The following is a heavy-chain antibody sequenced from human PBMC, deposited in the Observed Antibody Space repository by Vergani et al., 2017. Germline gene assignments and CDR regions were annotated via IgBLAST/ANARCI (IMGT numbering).Heavy chain of an antibody. Sequence: QVQLVQSGAEVKKPGSSVKVSCKASGGTFSSYTISWVRQAPGQGLEWMGRIIPILGIANYAPKFQGRVTLTADKSTSTAYMELSSLRSEDTAVYYCAGGSGSSSHYCCYYGMDVWGQGTTVTVSS. J-gene: IGHJ6*02. CDR2: IIPILGIA. D-gene: IGHD2-15*01. CDR3: AGGSGSSSHYCCYYGMDV. V-gene: IGHV1-69*02. CDR1: GGTFSSYT.